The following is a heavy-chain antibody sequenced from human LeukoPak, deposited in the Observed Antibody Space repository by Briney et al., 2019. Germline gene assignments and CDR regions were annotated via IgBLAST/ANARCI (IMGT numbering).Heavy chain of an antibody. V-gene: IGHV4-59*01. CDR3: ARRRPRGYLYYFDY. CDR1: GGSITSYP. Sequence: SEALSLTCTVSGGSITSYPWNWFRQPPGKGLEWIGYIYYSGSTNYNPSLKSRVTISVDTSKNQFSLKLNSVTAADTAVYYCARRRPRGYLYYFDYWGQGTLVTASS. CDR2: IYYSGST. J-gene: IGHJ4*02. D-gene: IGHD5-18*01.